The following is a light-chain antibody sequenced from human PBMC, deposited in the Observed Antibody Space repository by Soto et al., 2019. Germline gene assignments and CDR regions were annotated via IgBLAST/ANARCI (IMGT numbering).Light chain of an antibody. Sequence: DIQMTQSPSTLSASVGDRVTITCRASQSISSWLAWYQQKPGKAPKLLIYDASSLESGVPSRVSGSGSGTEFTLPSSSLQPDDFATYYCQQYNSYWTFGQGTKVEIK. CDR1: QSISSW. V-gene: IGKV1-5*01. CDR2: DAS. CDR3: QQYNSYWT. J-gene: IGKJ1*01.